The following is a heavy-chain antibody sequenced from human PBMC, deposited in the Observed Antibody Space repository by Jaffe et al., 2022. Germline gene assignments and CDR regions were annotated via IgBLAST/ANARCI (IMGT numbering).Heavy chain of an antibody. D-gene: IGHD3-3*01. Sequence: QVQLVQSGAEVKKPGASVKVSCKASGYTFTSYGISWVRQAPGQGLEWMGWISAYNGNTNYAQKLQGRVTMTTDTSTSTAYMELRSLRSDDTAVYYCARDALHYDFWSGYYTQGYFDYWGQGTLVTVSS. CDR2: ISAYNGNT. CDR1: GYTFTSYG. CDR3: ARDALHYDFWSGYYTQGYFDY. J-gene: IGHJ4*02. V-gene: IGHV1-18*01.